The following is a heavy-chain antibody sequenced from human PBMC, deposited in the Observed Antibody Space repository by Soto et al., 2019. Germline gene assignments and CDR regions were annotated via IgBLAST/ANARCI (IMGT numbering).Heavy chain of an antibody. CDR2: ISYDGSNK. CDR1: GFTFSSYG. J-gene: IGHJ4*02. Sequence: QVQLVESGGGVVQPGRSLRLSCAASGFTFSSYGMHWVRQAPGKGLEWVAVISYDGSNKYYADSVKGRFTISRDNSKNTLYLQMNSLRAEDTAVYYCTKGGYSGNRWYYFDYWGQGTLVTVSS. CDR3: TKGGYSGNRWYYFDY. V-gene: IGHV3-30*18. D-gene: IGHD5-12*01.